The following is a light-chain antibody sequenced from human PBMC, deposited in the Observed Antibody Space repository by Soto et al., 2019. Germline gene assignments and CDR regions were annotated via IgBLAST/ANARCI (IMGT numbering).Light chain of an antibody. V-gene: IGLV2-14*01. CDR3: SSYTSSSPVV. Sequence: QSALTQPASVSGSPGQSITISCTGTSSDIGGYNYVSWYQQHPGKAPKLMIYEVSNRPSGVSKRFSGSKSGNTASLTISGLQAEDEADYYCSSYTSSSPVVVGGGTKLTVL. CDR1: SSDIGGYNY. J-gene: IGLJ2*01. CDR2: EVS.